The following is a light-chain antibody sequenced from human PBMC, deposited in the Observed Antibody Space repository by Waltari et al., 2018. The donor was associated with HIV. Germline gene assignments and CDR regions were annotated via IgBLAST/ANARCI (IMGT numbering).Light chain of an antibody. CDR3: SSYTTSSTWV. CDR2: QVT. V-gene: IGLV2-18*02. CDR1: SSDIGSYNR. J-gene: IGLJ3*02. Sequence: QSTLTQPPSVSGSLGQSVTIACSGTSSDIGSYNRVSWYQQPPGTAPKLIIYQVTNRPSGVAVRFSGSKSSNTASLTISGLQAEDEADYYCSSYTTSSTWVFGGGTQLTVL.